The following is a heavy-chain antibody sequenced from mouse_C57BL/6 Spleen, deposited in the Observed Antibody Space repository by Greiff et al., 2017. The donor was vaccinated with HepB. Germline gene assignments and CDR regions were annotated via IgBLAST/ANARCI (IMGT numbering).Heavy chain of an antibody. CDR1: GFTFSSYA. CDR3: ARDEGAYDYPWFAY. D-gene: IGHD2-4*01. V-gene: IGHV5-4*01. J-gene: IGHJ3*01. Sequence: VQLKESGGGLVKPGGSLKLSCAASGFTFSSYAMSWVRQTPEKRLEWVATISDGGSYTYYPDNVKGRFTISRDNAKNNLYLQMSHLKSEDTAMYYCARDEGAYDYPWFAYWGQGTLVTVSA. CDR2: ISDGGSYT.